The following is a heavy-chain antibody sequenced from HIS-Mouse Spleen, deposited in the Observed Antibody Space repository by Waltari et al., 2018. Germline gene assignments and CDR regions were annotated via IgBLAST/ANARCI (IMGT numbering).Heavy chain of an antibody. CDR1: GGSFSGYY. V-gene: IGHV4-34*01. CDR3: ARGRQLTDENLNLAHFDY. CDR2: INHSGST. Sequence: QVQLQQWGAGLLKPSETLSLTCAVYGGSFSGYYWSWIRQPPGKGREGIGEINHSGSTNYNPSLKSRVTIAVDTSKNQFSRKLRSVTAADTAVYYCARGRQLTDENLNLAHFDYWGQGTLVTVSS. D-gene: IGHD3-3*02. J-gene: IGHJ4*02.